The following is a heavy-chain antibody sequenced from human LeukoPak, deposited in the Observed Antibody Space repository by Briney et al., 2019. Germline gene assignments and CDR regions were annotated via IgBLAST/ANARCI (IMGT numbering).Heavy chain of an antibody. CDR1: GGSISSGTDY. Sequence: PSETLSLTCTVSGGSISSGTDYWSWIRQPAGKELEWIGRISSSGSTNYNPSLKSRVTISVDTSKNQFSLKLSSVTAADTAVYYCARHDSSGYYCYWGQGTLVTVSS. V-gene: IGHV4-61*02. J-gene: IGHJ4*02. D-gene: IGHD3-22*01. CDR2: ISSSGST. CDR3: ARHDSSGYYCY.